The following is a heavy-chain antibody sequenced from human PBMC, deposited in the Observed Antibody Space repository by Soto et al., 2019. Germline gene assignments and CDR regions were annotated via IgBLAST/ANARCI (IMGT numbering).Heavy chain of an antibody. V-gene: IGHV1-69*13. CDR3: ARDPSGIAAAGTHYYYYGMDV. J-gene: IGHJ6*02. CDR2: IIPIFGTA. CDR1: GGPFSRNA. Sequence: SVKVSCMASGGPFSRNAISWVRQAPGQGLEWMGGIIPIFGTANYAQKFQGRVTITADESTSTAYMELSSLRSEDTAVYYCARDPSGIAAAGTHYYYYGMDVWGQGTTVTVSS. D-gene: IGHD6-13*01.